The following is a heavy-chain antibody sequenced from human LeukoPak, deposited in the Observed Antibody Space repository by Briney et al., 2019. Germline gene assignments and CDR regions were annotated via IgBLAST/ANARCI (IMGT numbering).Heavy chain of an antibody. V-gene: IGHV3-21*01. CDR1: GFTFSSYS. CDR3: ARVSPEYYDILTGYHTTFDY. D-gene: IGHD3-9*01. Sequence: PGGSLRLSCAASGFTFSSYSMNWVRRAPGKGLEWVSSISSSSSYIYYADSVKGRFTISRDNAKNSLYLQMNSLRAEDTAVYYCARVSPEYYDILTGYHTTFDYWGQGTLVTVSS. J-gene: IGHJ4*02. CDR2: ISSSSSYI.